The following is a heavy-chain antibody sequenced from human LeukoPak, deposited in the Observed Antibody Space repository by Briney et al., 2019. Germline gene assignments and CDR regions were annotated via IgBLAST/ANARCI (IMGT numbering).Heavy chain of an antibody. Sequence: ASVKVSCKASGYTFINYDFHWVRQATGQGLEWMGWMNSNSGNTGYAQKFQGRVTFTRDTSTSTAYMELNSLRSEDTAVYYCTKVQGWTRNWFDPWGQGTLVTVSS. CDR3: TKVQGWTRNWFDP. CDR2: MNSNSGNT. J-gene: IGHJ5*02. CDR1: GYTFINYD. V-gene: IGHV1-8*03. D-gene: IGHD2-15*01.